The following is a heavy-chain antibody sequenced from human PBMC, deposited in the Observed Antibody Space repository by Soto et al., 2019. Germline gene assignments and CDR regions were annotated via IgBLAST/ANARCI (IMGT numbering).Heavy chain of an antibody. V-gene: IGHV3-30*18. Sequence: GGSLRLSCAASGFTFSSYGMHWVRQAPGKGLEWVAVISYDGSNKYYADSVKGRFTISRDNSKNTLYLQMNSLRAEDTAVYYCAKDRIAVAGPFDYWGQGTLVTVSS. CDR3: AKDRIAVAGPFDY. CDR2: ISYDGSNK. CDR1: GFTFSSYG. J-gene: IGHJ4*02. D-gene: IGHD6-19*01.